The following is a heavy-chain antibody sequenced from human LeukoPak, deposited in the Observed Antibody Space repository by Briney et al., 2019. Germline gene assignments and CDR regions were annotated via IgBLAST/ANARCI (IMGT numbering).Heavy chain of an antibody. Sequence: GGSLRLSCAASGFTFSSYAMSCVRQAPGEWLEWVSAISGSGRSTYCADSVKGRFTISRDNSKNTLYLQMNSLRAEDTAVYYCANGIVATTNGFDYWGQGTLVTVSS. J-gene: IGHJ4*02. CDR1: GFTFSSYA. CDR3: ANGIVATTNGFDY. CDR2: ISGSGRST. V-gene: IGHV3-23*01. D-gene: IGHD5-12*01.